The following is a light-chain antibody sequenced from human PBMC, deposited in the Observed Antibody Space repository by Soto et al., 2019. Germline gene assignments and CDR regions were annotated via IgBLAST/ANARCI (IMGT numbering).Light chain of an antibody. V-gene: IGKV1-27*01. CDR1: QGISNY. CDR3: QKYTSAPFT. J-gene: IGKJ3*01. CDR2: AAS. Sequence: DIQMTQSPPSLSASVGDRVTITCRASQGISNYLAWYQQKPGKVPKLLIYAASTLQSVVPSRFSGSGSGTDFTLTITSLQPEDVATYYCQKYTSAPFTFGPGTKVDIK.